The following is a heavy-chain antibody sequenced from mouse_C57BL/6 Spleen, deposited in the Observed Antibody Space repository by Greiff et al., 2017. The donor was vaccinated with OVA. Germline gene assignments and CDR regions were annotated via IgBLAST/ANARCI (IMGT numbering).Heavy chain of an antibody. D-gene: IGHD3-2*02. CDR2: IDPSDSYT. J-gene: IGHJ1*03. Sequence: QVQLQQSGAELVMPGASVKLSCKASGYTFTSYWMHWVKQRPGQGLEWIGEIDPSDSYTNYNQKFKGKSTLTVDKSSSTAYMQLSSLTSEDSAVYYCARLSSGYLYFDVWGTGTTVTVSS. V-gene: IGHV1-69*01. CDR1: GYTFTSYW. CDR3: ARLSSGYLYFDV.